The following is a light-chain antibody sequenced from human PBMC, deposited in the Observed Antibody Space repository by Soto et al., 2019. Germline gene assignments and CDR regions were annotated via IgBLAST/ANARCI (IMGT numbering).Light chain of an antibody. J-gene: IGKJ1*01. V-gene: IGKV1-5*03. CDR1: QSIGDS. CDR3: QQYHTYALT. Sequence: DVQMTQSPSSVSASVGDRVTITCRARQSIGDSLAWYQQKPGKGPKVLIHRASTLQSGVPSRFSGSGAGTEVTLTLRSLQPDALGTYYCQQYHTYALTFGQGTKVEI. CDR2: RAS.